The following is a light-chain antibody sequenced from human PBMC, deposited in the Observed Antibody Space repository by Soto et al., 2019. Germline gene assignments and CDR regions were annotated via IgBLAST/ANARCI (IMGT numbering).Light chain of an antibody. CDR1: QNINSN. CDR2: GAS. V-gene: IGKV3-15*01. CDR3: QQYNNWPLS. J-gene: IGKJ4*01. Sequence: EVVVTQSPASLSVSPGERATLSCRASQNINSNLAWYQQKPGQAPSLLIYGASTRATGIPARFSGSGSGTEFTLTISSLQSEDFAVYYCQQYNNWPLSFGGGTKVEIK.